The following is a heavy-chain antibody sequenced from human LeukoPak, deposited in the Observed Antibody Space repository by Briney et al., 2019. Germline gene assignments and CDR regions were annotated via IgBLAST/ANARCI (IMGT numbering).Heavy chain of an antibody. CDR1: GYTFTSYY. J-gene: IGHJ6*03. CDR2: MNPNSGNT. D-gene: IGHD2-21*02. CDR3: ARLNGGDFYYYYYMDV. V-gene: IGHV1-8*03. Sequence: ASVKVSCKASGYTFTSYYMHWVRQATGQGLEWMGWMNPNSGNTGYAQKFQGRVTITRNTSISTAYMELSSLRSEDTAVYYCARLNGGDFYYYYYMDVWGKGTTVTVSS.